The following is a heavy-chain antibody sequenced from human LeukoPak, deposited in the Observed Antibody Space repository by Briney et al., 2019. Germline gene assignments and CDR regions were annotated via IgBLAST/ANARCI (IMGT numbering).Heavy chain of an antibody. D-gene: IGHD3-10*01. Sequence: LPGGSLRPSHAAAALIAAINYMSSVRQAPGKGLEWVSVIYSGGSTYYADSVKGRFTISRDNSKNTLYLQMNSLRAEDTAVYYCAGLVGYYRSGIYPEYRGPGTLVTVSS. J-gene: IGHJ4*02. CDR1: ALIAAINY. CDR3: AGLVGYYRSGIYPEY. CDR2: IYSGGST. V-gene: IGHV3-53*01.